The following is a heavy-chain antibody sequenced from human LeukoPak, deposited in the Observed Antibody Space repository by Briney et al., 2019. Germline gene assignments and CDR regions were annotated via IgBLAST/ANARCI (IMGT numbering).Heavy chain of an antibody. Sequence: PSETLSLTCTVSGASISSYYWSWIRQPPAKGLDWIGYIYYNGSTNYNPSLKSRVTISEDTSKNQFSLKLSSVTAADTAVYYCAREGKYSSPYFDYWGQGTLVTVSS. D-gene: IGHD6-6*01. CDR3: AREGKYSSPYFDY. CDR1: GASISSYY. J-gene: IGHJ4*02. V-gene: IGHV4-59*12. CDR2: IYYNGST.